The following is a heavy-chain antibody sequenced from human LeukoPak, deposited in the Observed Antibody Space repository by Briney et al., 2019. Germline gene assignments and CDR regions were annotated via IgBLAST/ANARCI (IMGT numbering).Heavy chain of an antibody. CDR3: ARSMTTVTTGWFDP. V-gene: IGHV4-34*01. D-gene: IGHD4-17*01. J-gene: IGHJ5*02. CDR2: INHSGST. CDR1: GGSFSGYY. Sequence: PSETLSLTCAVHGGSFSGYYWSWIRQPPGKGREWIGEINHSGSTNYNPSLKSRVTISVDTSKNQFSLKLSSVTAADTAVYYCARSMTTVTTGWFDPWGQGTLVTVSS.